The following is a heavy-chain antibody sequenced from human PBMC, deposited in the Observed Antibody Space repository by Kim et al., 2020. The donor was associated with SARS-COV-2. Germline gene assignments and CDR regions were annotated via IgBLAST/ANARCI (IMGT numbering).Heavy chain of an antibody. Sequence: GGSLRLSCAASGFTFSSYGMHWVRQAPGKGLEWVAVISYDGSNKYYADSVKGRFTISRDNSKNTLYLQMNSLRAEDTAVYYCAKEQMYYYDSSGYYGYYYHAMDVGGQGPTLTVSS. J-gene: IGHJ6*02. CDR3: AKEQMYYYDSSGYYGYYYHAMDV. CDR2: ISYDGSNK. CDR1: GFTFSSYG. V-gene: IGHV3-30*18. D-gene: IGHD3-22*01.